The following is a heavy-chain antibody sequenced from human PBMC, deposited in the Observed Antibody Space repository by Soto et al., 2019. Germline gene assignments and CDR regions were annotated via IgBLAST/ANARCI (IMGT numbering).Heavy chain of an antibody. V-gene: IGHV6-1*01. J-gene: IGHJ4*01. D-gene: IGHD1-1*01. Sequence: PSQTLSLTCAISGDSVSSNTAAWNWIRQSPPRGLEWLGGTYYRSKWHNDYEVSVKSRMSINADTSKNQFSLHLNSVAPEDTAVYYCARSFNDGSFDYWGHGTLVTVSS. CDR1: GDSVSSNTAA. CDR2: TYYRSKWHN. CDR3: ARSFNDGSFDY.